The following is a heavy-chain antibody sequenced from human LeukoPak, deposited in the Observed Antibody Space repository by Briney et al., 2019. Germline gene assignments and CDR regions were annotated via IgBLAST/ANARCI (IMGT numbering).Heavy chain of an antibody. CDR3: ARVYTAMGYYYYYMDV. V-gene: IGHV4-39*07. Sequence: SETLSLTCTVSGGSISSSSYYWGWIRQPPGKGLEWIGSIYYSGSTYYNPSLKSRVTISVDTSKNQFSLKLSSVTAADTAVYYCARVYTAMGYYYYYMDVWGKGTTVTVSS. J-gene: IGHJ6*03. CDR2: IYYSGST. D-gene: IGHD5-18*01. CDR1: GGSISSSSYY.